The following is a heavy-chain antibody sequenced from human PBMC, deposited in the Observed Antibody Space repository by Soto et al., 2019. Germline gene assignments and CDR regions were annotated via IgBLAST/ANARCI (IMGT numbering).Heavy chain of an antibody. D-gene: IGHD1-26*01. Sequence: SETLSLTCTVSGGSIYTGGFYWSWIRQLPGKGLEWLGYIYYTGSTQYTPSLKSRLSISTDTSDNQFSLRLNSVTAADTAVYYCAASLVTSRARVDYWGQGTPVTVSS. J-gene: IGHJ4*02. CDR3: AASLVTSRARVDY. V-gene: IGHV4-31*03. CDR2: IYYTGST. CDR1: GGSIYTGGFY.